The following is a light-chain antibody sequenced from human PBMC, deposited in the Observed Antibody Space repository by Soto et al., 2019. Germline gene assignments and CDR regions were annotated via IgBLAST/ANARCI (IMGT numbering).Light chain of an antibody. Sequence: DIPMNQSPSSLYSSLGDRVTITCQARQGISICLNWYLLKPGKAPKLLIYDASNLETGVPSRFSGSGSATEFTFIISRLQPEYIATYYGQQYNNLPYTCGQGSDLEIK. CDR2: DAS. CDR1: QGISIC. J-gene: IGKJ2*01. CDR3: QQYNNLPYT. V-gene: IGKV1-33*01.